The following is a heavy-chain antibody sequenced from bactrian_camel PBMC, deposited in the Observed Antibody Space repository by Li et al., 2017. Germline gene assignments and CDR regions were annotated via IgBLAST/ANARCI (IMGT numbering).Heavy chain of an antibody. CDR3: AARRSFVSRGMCAVSGWENAN. V-gene: IGHV3S31*01. CDR2: IHTGGGSP. Sequence: QLVESGGGPVETGGSLRLSCVTSGFTSTSNCMGWFRQVPGKEREGVAIIHTGGGSPYYDDSVKGRFTISHDNAQNTNYLQMNSLKPEDTAKYYCAARRSFVSRGMCAVSGWENANWGQGTQVTV. J-gene: IGHJ4*01. CDR1: GFTSTSNC. D-gene: IGHD1*01.